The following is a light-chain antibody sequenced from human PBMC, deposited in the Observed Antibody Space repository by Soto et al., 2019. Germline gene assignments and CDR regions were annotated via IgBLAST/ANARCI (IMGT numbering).Light chain of an antibody. CDR3: ATWDDSLYGMV. Sequence: QSVLTQPPSASGTPGQRVTISCSGSSSNIGRNPVNWYLQLPGTAPKLLIYSNNQRPSGVPDRVSASKSGTSASLTISGPQSEDEADYYCATWDDSLYGMVFGGGTKVTVL. V-gene: IGLV1-44*01. J-gene: IGLJ2*01. CDR1: SSNIGRNP. CDR2: SNN.